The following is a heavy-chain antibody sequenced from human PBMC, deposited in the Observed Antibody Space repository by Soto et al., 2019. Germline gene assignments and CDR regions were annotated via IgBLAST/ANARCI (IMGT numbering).Heavy chain of an antibody. Sequence: QVQLVQSGAEVKKPGASVKVSCKASGYTFTSYGISWVRQAPGQGLEWMGWISDYNGNTNYAQKLQGRVTMTTDTSTSTAYMELRSLRSDDTAVYYCARDSNDFWSGFDYYYYMDVWGKGTTVTVSS. CDR1: GYTFTSYG. CDR2: ISDYNGNT. D-gene: IGHD3-3*01. J-gene: IGHJ6*03. V-gene: IGHV1-18*01. CDR3: ARDSNDFWSGFDYYYYMDV.